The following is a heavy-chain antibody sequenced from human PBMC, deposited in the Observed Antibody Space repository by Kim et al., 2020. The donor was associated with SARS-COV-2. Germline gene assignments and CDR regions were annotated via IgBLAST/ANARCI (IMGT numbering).Heavy chain of an antibody. V-gene: IGHV4-39*01. CDR3: ARHQYSSSWFDY. D-gene: IGHD6-13*01. CDR2: IYYSGST. Sequence: SETLSLTCTVSGGSISSSSYYWGWIRQPPGKGLEWIGSIYYSGSTYYHPSLKSRVTLTVDTSKNQFSLKLSSVTAADTAVYYCARHQYSSSWFDYWGQGTLVTVSS. J-gene: IGHJ4*02. CDR1: GGSISSSSYY.